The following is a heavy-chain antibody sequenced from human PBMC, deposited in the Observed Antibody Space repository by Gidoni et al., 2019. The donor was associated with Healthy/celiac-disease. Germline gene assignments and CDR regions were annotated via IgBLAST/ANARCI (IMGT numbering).Heavy chain of an antibody. CDR2: SSGSGGST. V-gene: IGHV3-23*01. CDR1: GFPFSSYA. Sequence: EVQLLESGGGLVQPGGSLRLSCAASGFPFSSYAMSWVRQDPGKGLEWVSASSGSGGSTYYADSVKGRFTISRDNSKNTLYLQMNSLRAEDTAVYYCAKDKGRDDFWSGYSDYYYYGMDVWGQGTTVTVSS. CDR3: AKDKGRDDFWSGYSDYYYYGMDV. D-gene: IGHD3-3*01. J-gene: IGHJ6*02.